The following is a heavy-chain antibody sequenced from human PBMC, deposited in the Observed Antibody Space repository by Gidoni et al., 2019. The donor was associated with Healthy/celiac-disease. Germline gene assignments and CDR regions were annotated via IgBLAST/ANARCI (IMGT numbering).Heavy chain of an antibody. CDR1: GCPFPSYA. J-gene: IGHJ3*02. D-gene: IGHD3-9*01. CDR2: INAGNGNT. V-gene: IGHV1-3*01. CDR3: ARAYYDILTGYSLNAFDI. Sequence: VRSVLSGAEVKKPGAPVKAPCKAPGCPFPSYAMHWVRQAPGQGLEWMGWINAGNGNTKYSQKFQGRVTITRDTSASTACMELSSLRSEDTAVYYCARAYYDILTGYSLNAFDIWGQGTMVTVSS.